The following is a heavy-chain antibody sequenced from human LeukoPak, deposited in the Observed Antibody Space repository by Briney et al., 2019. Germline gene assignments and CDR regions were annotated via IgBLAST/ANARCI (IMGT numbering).Heavy chain of an antibody. CDR1: GGSFSGYY. CDR3: ARGQYSNYGRVAFDI. V-gene: IGHV4-34*01. CDR2: INHSGST. Sequence: SETLSLTCAVYGGSFSGYYWSWIRQPPGKGLEWIGEINHSGSTNYNPSLKSRVTISVDTSKNQFPLKLSSVTAADTAVYYCARGQYSNYGRVAFDIWGQGTMVTVSS. D-gene: IGHD4-11*01. J-gene: IGHJ3*02.